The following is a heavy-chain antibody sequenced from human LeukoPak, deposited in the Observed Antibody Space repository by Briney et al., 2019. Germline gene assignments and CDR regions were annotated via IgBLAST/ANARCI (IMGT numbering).Heavy chain of an antibody. CDR1: GYTFTSYG. D-gene: IGHD6-19*01. J-gene: IGHJ5*02. V-gene: IGHV1-18*01. Sequence: GASVKVSFRASGYTFTSYGVSWVRQAPGQGLEWLGWISAYNGDTKYAQHLQGRVTMTTDTSTSTASMELRSLRSDDTAIYYCARDLYSSGWYVEGPWGQGTLVTVSS. CDR3: ARDLYSSGWYVEGP. CDR2: ISAYNGDT.